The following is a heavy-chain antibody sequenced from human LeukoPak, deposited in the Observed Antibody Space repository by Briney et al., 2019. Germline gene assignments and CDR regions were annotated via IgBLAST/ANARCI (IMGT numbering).Heavy chain of an antibody. CDR1: GGTFSSYA. D-gene: IGHD3-10*01. CDR2: IIPIFGTA. CDR3: ASLQILLWFGELLYPQNWFDL. V-gene: IGHV1-69*13. Sequence: SVKVSCKASGGTFSSYAISWVRQAPGQGLEWMGGIIPIFGTANYAQKFQGRVTITADESTSTAYMELSSLRSEDTAVYYCASLQILLWFGELLYPQNWFDLWGQGTLVTVSS. J-gene: IGHJ5*02.